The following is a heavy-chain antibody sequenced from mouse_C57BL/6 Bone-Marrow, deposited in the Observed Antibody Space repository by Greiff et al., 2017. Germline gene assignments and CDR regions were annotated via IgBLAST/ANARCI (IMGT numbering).Heavy chain of an antibody. D-gene: IGHD2-1*01. Sequence: VKLKESGPGLVQPSQSLSITCTVSGFSLTSYGVHWVRQSPGKGLEWLGVIWSGGSTDYNAAFISRLSISKDNSKSQVFFKMNSLQADDTAIYYCARNSPFYYDYDGMDYWGQGTSVTVSS. V-gene: IGHV2-2*01. CDR2: IWSGGST. CDR1: GFSLTSYG. CDR3: ARNSPFYYDYDGMDY. J-gene: IGHJ4*01.